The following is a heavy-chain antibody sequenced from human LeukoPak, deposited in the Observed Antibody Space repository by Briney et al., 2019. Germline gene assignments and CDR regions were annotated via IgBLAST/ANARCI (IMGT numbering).Heavy chain of an antibody. D-gene: IGHD4-23*01. V-gene: IGHV6-1*01. CDR3: ARGPDYGGNSVGSDAFDI. J-gene: IGHJ3*02. Sequence: SQTLSLTCAISGDSVSSNSAAWNWVRQSPSRGLEWLGRTYYRSKWYNDYAVSVKSRITINPDTSRNQFSLLLNSVTPEDTAVYYCARGPDYGGNSVGSDAFDIWGQGTMVTVSS. CDR1: GDSVSSNSAA. CDR2: TYYRSKWYN.